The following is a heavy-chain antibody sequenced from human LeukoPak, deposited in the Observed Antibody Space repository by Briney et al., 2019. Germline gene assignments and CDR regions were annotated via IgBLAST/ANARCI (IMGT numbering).Heavy chain of an antibody. V-gene: IGHV3-7*01. CDR2: INQDGSEI. CDR3: ARDSGSYAFDI. CDR1: GFTFSNYW. J-gene: IGHJ3*02. Sequence: QAGGSLRLSCAASGFTFSNYWMSWVRQAPGKGLEWLANINQDGSEIYYVDSGKGRFTISRDNGKNSLYLQINSLRADDTAVYYCARDSGSYAFDIWGQGTMVTVSS. D-gene: IGHD1-26*01.